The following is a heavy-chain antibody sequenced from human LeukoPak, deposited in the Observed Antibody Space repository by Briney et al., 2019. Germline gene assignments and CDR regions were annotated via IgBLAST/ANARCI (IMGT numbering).Heavy chain of an antibody. CDR3: AKEPAAGGPHDY. CDR1: GFTFSSFG. D-gene: IGHD6-13*01. J-gene: IGHJ4*02. Sequence: GGSLRLSCAASGFTFSSFGMHWVRQAPGRGLELVTVISNDGRKEFYIDSVKGRFTISRDNAKNTLYLQMNSLRVEDTAVYYCAKEPAAGGPHDYWGQGTLVTVSS. V-gene: IGHV3-30*18. CDR2: ISNDGRKE.